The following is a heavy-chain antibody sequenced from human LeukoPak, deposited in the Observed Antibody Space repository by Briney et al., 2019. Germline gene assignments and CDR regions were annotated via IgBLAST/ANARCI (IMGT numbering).Heavy chain of an antibody. V-gene: IGHV3-23*01. CDR3: ARDYADYVGYFFFDY. CDR1: GFTFNNYA. D-gene: IGHD4-17*01. Sequence: PGVSLRLSCAASGFTFNNYAMNWVRQGPGKGLEWVSSISGGGETTYYADSAKGRFTISRDNSQNTLYLQMNSLRAEDTAVYYCARDYADYVGYFFFDYWGQGTLVTVSS. J-gene: IGHJ4*02. CDR2: ISGGGETT.